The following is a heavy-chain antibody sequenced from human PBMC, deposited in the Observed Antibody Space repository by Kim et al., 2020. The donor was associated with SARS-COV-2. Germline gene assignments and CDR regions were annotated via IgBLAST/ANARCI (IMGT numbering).Heavy chain of an antibody. CDR2: INQDGSEK. D-gene: IGHD3-16*01. Sequence: GGSLRLSCAASGFTFSNFWMTWVRQAPGKGLEWVATINQDGSEKYYVDSVKGRFTISRDNAKNSLYLQMSSLRAEDTAVYYCARQSRAYPPAWGQGTLVTVSS. CDR3: ARQSRAYPPA. V-gene: IGHV3-7*01. J-gene: IGHJ3*01. CDR1: GFTFSNFW.